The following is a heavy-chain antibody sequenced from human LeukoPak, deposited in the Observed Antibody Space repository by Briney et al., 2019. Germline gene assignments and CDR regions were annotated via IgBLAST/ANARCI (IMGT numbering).Heavy chain of an antibody. Sequence: SETLSLTCAVSGYSISSGYYWGWIRQPPGKGLEWIGSIYHSGSTYYNPSLKSRVTISVDTSKNQFSLKLSSVTAAATAVYYCARLGGYKNQYYFDYWGQGTLVTVSS. D-gene: IGHD5-24*01. V-gene: IGHV4-38-2*01. CDR1: GYSISSGYY. CDR2: IYHSGST. CDR3: ARLGGYKNQYYFDY. J-gene: IGHJ4*02.